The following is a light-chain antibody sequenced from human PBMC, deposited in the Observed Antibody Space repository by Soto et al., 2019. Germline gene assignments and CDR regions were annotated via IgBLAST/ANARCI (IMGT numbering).Light chain of an antibody. J-gene: IGLJ1*01. CDR1: SSDVGSYNL. Sequence: QSALTQPASVSGSPGQSITISCTGTSSDVGSYNLVSGYQQHPGKAPKLMIYEGSKRPSGVSNRFSGSKSGNTASLTISGLQAEDEADYYCCSYAGSSTNYGFGTGTKVTVL. CDR3: CSYAGSSTNYG. CDR2: EGS. V-gene: IGLV2-23*01.